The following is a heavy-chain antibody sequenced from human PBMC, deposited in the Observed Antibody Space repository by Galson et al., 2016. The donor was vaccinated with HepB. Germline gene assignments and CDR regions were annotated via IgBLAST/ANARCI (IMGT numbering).Heavy chain of an antibody. D-gene: IGHD5-24*01. J-gene: IGHJ4*01. CDR3: GASRDGYIDY. Sequence: LRLSCAASGFTGFTFSSYWMHWVRQAPGKGLVWVSRISLDGSVTIYGDSVKGRFSTSRDNAKNTLFLQMNSLRVEDTAVYYCGASRDGYIDYWGQGALDTISS. CDR1: GFTGFTFSSYW. V-gene: IGHV3-74*01. CDR2: ISLDGSVT.